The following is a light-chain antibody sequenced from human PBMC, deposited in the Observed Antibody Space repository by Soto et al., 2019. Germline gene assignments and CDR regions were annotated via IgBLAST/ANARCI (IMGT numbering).Light chain of an antibody. CDR3: QQYGDSPPAWT. J-gene: IGKJ1*01. CDR2: GAS. V-gene: IGKV3-20*01. Sequence: EIVVTQSPGPLSFSPGERATLSCRASQSLSRNFLAWYQQKPGQAPRLLIYGASSRATDIPDRFSGSGSGTDFTLTISRLEPEDFAVYYCQQYGDSPPAWTFGRGTKVEVK. CDR1: QSLSRNF.